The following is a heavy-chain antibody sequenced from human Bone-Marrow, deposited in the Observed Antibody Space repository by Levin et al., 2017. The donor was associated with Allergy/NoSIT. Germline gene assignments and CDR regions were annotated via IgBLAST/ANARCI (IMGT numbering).Heavy chain of an antibody. D-gene: IGHD2-21*01. CDR3: ARSPTYISGSVFDY. V-gene: IGHV3-7*03. Sequence: GESLKISCAASGFTFNNYWMSWLRRSPGKGLEWVANIKPDGSDKYYADSVNGRFTISRDNAKNSLYLQVISLRVEDTAVYYCARSPTYISGSVFDYWGQGTLVTVFS. CDR1: GFTFNNYW. J-gene: IGHJ4*02. CDR2: IKPDGSDK.